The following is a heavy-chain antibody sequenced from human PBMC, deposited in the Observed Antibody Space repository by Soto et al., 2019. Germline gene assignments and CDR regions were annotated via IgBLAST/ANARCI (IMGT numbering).Heavy chain of an antibody. CDR2: ISYDGSLQ. CDR3: VSDRGYGHASVPYS. Sequence: QAQLVESGGGVVQPGRSLRLSCAASGFAFSSYGMHWVRQAPGTGLEWVAVISYDGSLQHYADSVKGRFTISRDNSKNMVLLQMSSLRAADTAVYYCVSDRGYGHASVPYSWGQGTLFSVSS. V-gene: IGHV3-30*03. J-gene: IGHJ4*02. D-gene: IGHD5-18*01. CDR1: GFAFSSYG.